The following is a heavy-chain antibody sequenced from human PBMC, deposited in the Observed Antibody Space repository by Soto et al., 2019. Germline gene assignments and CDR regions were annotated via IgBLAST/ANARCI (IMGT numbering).Heavy chain of an antibody. J-gene: IGHJ4*02. D-gene: IGHD3-10*01. Sequence: EVQLLESGGGLVQPGGSLRLSCAASGFTFSSYSMNWVRQAPGKGLEWVASVGGGGDNTFYADSVKGRFTISRDDSQNMLYLQMNSRRAEDTAVYFCAKRDSGSGRSPPLINYWGQGTLVTVSS. CDR3: AKRDSGSGRSPPLINY. CDR1: GFTFSSYS. V-gene: IGHV3-23*01. CDR2: VGGGGDNT.